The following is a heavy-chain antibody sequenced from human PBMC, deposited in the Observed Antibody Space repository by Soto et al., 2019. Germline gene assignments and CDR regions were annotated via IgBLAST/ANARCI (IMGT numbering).Heavy chain of an antibody. D-gene: IGHD2-15*01. V-gene: IGHV5-10-1*01. CDR3: ARPYIRLGGKSPDAFDI. CDR1: GYSFTSYW. CDR2: IDPSDSYT. J-gene: IGHJ3*02. Sequence: GESLKISCKGSGYSFTSYWISWVRQMPGKGLEWMGRIDPSDSYTNYSPSFQGHVTISADKSISTAYLQWSSLKASDTAMYYCARPYIRLGGKSPDAFDIWGQGTMVTVSS.